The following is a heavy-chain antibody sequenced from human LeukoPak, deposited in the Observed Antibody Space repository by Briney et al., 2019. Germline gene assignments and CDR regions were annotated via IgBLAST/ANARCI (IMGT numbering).Heavy chain of an antibody. CDR1: GASLSTTNW. D-gene: IGHD6-13*01. Sequence: SGTLSLTCGVSGASLSTTNWWSWVRQPPGKGLEWIGSIYYSGSTYYNPSLKSRVTISVDTSKNQFSLKLSSVTAADTAVYYCARQARVKQQLVPNWFDPWGQGTLVTVSS. CDR3: ARQARVKQQLVPNWFDP. J-gene: IGHJ5*02. CDR2: IYYSGST. V-gene: IGHV4-4*02.